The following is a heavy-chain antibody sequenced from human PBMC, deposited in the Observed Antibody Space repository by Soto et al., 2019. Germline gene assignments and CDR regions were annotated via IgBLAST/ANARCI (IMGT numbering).Heavy chain of an antibody. CDR2: ISSSGSTI. CDR1: GFTFSSYA. Sequence: GGSLRLSCAASGFTFSSYAMSWIRQAPGKGLEWVSYISSSGSTIYYADSVKGRFTISRDNAKNSLYLQMNSLRAEDTAVYYCARDGDSGAFDIWGQGTMVTVSS. D-gene: IGHD6-25*01. J-gene: IGHJ3*02. V-gene: IGHV3-11*01. CDR3: ARDGDSGAFDI.